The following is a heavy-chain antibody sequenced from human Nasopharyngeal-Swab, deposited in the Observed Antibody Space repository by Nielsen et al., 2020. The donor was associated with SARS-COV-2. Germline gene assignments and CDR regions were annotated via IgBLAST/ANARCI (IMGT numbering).Heavy chain of an antibody. CDR2: IVVGSGNT. D-gene: IGHD3-22*01. V-gene: IGHV1-58*02. Sequence: SVKVSCKASGFTFTSSAMQWVRQARGQRLEWIGWIVVGSGNTNYAQKFQERVTITRDMSTSTAYMELSSLRSEDTAVYYCARDLDGPYYYDSSGFPDYWGQGTLVTVSS. CDR1: GFTFTSSA. CDR3: ARDLDGPYYYDSSGFPDY. J-gene: IGHJ4*02.